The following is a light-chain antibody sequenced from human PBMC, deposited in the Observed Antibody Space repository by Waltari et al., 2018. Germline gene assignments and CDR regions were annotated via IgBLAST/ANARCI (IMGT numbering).Light chain of an antibody. J-gene: IGLJ2*01. CDR2: DIN. V-gene: IGLV2-14*03. Sequence: QSALTQPASVSGSLGQSITISCSGTSSDIGGYSYVSWYRQSPGKVPTLVIDDINKRPSEGSDRFSGSRSGNTATLTISGLQAEDEAHYFCSSHSRTITLIFGGGTKLTVL. CDR1: SSDIGGYSY. CDR3: SSHSRTITLI.